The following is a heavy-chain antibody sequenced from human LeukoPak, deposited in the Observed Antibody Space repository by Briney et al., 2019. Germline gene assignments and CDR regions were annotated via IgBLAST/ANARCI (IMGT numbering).Heavy chain of an antibody. CDR1: GGSISSSNYY. V-gene: IGHV4-39*07. CDR2: IYYSGST. Sequence: SETLSLTCTVSGGSISSSNYYWGWIRQPPGKGLEWIGSIYYSGSTYYNPSLKSRVTISVDTSKNQFSLKLSSVTAADTAVYYCARDSGDDYSNPRDSYGAFDIWGQGTMVTVSS. CDR3: ARDSGDDYSNPRDSYGAFDI. D-gene: IGHD4-11*01. J-gene: IGHJ3*02.